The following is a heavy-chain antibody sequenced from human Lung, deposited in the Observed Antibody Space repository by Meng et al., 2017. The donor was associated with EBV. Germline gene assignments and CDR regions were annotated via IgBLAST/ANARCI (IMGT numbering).Heavy chain of an antibody. Sequence: QLRLQEWGQGWVKPSETFSPPCAVAGGSSTSSSWWRWVRQPPGKGLEWIGQIYHSGSTNYNPSLKSRVTMSVDKSRNQFSLKLSSVTAADTAVYSCARRDYGDYPLKTAWGQGTLVTVSS. CDR1: GGSSTSSSW. CDR3: ARRDYGDYPLKTA. CDR2: IYHSGST. D-gene: IGHD4-17*01. J-gene: IGHJ5*02. V-gene: IGHV4-4*02.